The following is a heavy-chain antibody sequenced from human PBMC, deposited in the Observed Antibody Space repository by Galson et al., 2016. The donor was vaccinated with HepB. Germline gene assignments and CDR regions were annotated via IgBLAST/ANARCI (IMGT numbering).Heavy chain of an antibody. D-gene: IGHD2-15*01. CDR3: ATSLRGGCGDY. CDR2: ISAYNSNT. CDR1: GYTFTSYA. J-gene: IGHJ4*02. Sequence: SVKVSCKASGYTFTSYAISWVRQAPGQGLEWMGWISAYNSNTNYAQKVQGRVTLTTDTPASTAYMELTSLKPDDTAVYYCATSLRGGCGDYWGQGTLVTVSS. V-gene: IGHV1-18*01.